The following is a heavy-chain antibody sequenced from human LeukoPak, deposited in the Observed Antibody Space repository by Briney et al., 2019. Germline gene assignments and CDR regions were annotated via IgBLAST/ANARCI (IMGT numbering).Heavy chain of an antibody. J-gene: IGHJ5*02. Sequence: GGSLRLSCAASGFTFSSYAMHWVRQAPGKGLEWVAVISYDGSNKYYADSVKGRFTISRDNSKNTLYLQMNSLRAEDTAVYYCARGGSGSYYKTLSNWFDPWGQGTLVTVSS. V-gene: IGHV3-30-3*01. CDR1: GFTFSSYA. D-gene: IGHD3-10*01. CDR3: ARGGSGSYYKTLSNWFDP. CDR2: ISYDGSNK.